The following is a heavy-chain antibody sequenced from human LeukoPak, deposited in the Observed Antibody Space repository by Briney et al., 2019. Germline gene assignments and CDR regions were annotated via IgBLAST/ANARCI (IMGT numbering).Heavy chain of an antibody. CDR1: GGSISSGGYY. V-gene: IGHV4-31*03. CDR3: AREVRVNYYDSSGYRDN. D-gene: IGHD3-22*01. Sequence: SETLSLTCTVSGGSISSGGYYWSWIRQHPGKGLEWIGYIYYSGSTYYNPSLKSRVTISVDTSKNQFSLKLSSVTAADTAVYYCAREVRVNYYDSSGYRDNWGQGTLVTVSS. CDR2: IYYSGST. J-gene: IGHJ4*02.